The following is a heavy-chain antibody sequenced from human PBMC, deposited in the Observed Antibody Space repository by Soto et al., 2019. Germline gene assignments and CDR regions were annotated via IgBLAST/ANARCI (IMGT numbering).Heavy chain of an antibody. CDR1: GASISGFY. CDR2: IYATGTT. CDR3: VRDGTKTLRVWFDP. D-gene: IGHD1-1*01. V-gene: IGHV4-4*07. Sequence: TLSLTCTVSGASISGFYWSWIRKSAGKGLEWIGRIYATGTTDYNPSLKSRVMMSVDTSKKQFSLKLRSVTAADTAVYYCVRDGTKTLRVWFDPWGQGISVTVYS. J-gene: IGHJ5*02.